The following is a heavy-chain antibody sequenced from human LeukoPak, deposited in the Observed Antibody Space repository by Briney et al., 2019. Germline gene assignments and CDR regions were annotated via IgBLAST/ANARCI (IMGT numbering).Heavy chain of an antibody. CDR1: GFTFSDYY. Sequence: GGSLRLSCAASGFTFSDYYMSWIRQAPGKGLEWVSYISSSGSTIYYADSMKGRFTISRDNSKNTLFLQMNSLRAEDTAIYYCAKDFGSSYSSSLPLYNWFDPWGQGTLVTVSS. J-gene: IGHJ5*02. V-gene: IGHV3-11*01. CDR2: ISSSGSTI. D-gene: IGHD6-6*01. CDR3: AKDFGSSYSSSLPLYNWFDP.